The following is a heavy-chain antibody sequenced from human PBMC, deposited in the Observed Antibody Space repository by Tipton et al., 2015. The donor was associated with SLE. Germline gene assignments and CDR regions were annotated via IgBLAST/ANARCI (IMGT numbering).Heavy chain of an antibody. Sequence: TLSLTCTVSGGSISNYFWTWIRQSPGKGLEWIGYISYSGSANYSPALKSRVTMSVDTSKNQFSLKLSSVTAADTAVYYCARLVGGYARWGQGTLVTVSS. J-gene: IGHJ4*02. V-gene: IGHV4-59*01. CDR3: ARLVGGYAR. CDR2: ISYSGSA. CDR1: GGSISNYF. D-gene: IGHD5-12*01.